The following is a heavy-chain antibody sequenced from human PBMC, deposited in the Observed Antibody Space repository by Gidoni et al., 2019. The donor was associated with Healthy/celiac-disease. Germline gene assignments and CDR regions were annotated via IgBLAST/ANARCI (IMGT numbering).Heavy chain of an antibody. CDR3: ASSVVGATHFDY. D-gene: IGHD1-26*01. Sequence: GRVTITADKSTSTAYMELSSLRSEDTAVYYCASSVVGATHFDYWGQGTLVTVSS. J-gene: IGHJ4*02. V-gene: IGHV1-69*02.